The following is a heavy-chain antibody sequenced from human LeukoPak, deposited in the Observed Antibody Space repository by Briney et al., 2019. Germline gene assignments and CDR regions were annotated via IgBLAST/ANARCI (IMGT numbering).Heavy chain of an antibody. V-gene: IGHV3-23*01. CDR3: AKDRPPYSNYLHFDY. Sequence: GGSLRLSCAASGFTFSSHAMSWVHQAPGKGLEWVSAISGSGGSTYYADSVKGRFTISRDNSKNTLYLQMNSLRAEDTAVYYCAKDRPPYSNYLHFDYWGQGTLVTVSS. D-gene: IGHD4-11*01. J-gene: IGHJ4*02. CDR1: GFTFSSHA. CDR2: ISGSGGST.